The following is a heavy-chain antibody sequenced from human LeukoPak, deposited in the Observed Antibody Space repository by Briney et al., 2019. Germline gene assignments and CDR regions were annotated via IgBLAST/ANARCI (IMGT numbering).Heavy chain of an antibody. Sequence: PSETLSLTCTVSGGSISSSSYYWGWIRQSPGKGLEWIGSIYYSGSTYYNPSLKSRVTISVDTSKNQFSLKLSSVTAADTAVYYCARDHSAFKERWFDPWGQGTLVTVSS. CDR1: GGSISSSSYY. CDR3: ARDHSAFKERWFDP. D-gene: IGHD3-3*02. J-gene: IGHJ5*02. V-gene: IGHV4-39*07. CDR2: IYYSGST.